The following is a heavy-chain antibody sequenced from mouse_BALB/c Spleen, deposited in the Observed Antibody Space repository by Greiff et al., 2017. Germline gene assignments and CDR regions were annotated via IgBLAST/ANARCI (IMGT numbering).Heavy chain of an antibody. CDR1: GYTFTDYE. J-gene: IGHJ4*01. CDR2: IDPETGGT. V-gene: IGHV1-15*01. CDR3: TRWGYAMDY. Sequence: QVQLKQSGAELVRPGASVTLSCKASGYTFTDYEMHWVKQTPVHGLEWIGAIDPETGGTAYNQKFKGKATLTADKSSSTAYMELRSLTSEDSAVYYCTRWGYAMDYWGQGTSVTVSS.